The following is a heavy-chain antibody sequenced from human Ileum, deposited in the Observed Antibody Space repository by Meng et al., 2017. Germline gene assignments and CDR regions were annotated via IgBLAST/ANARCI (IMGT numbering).Heavy chain of an antibody. D-gene: IGHD3-3*02. V-gene: IGHV4-39*01. J-gene: IGHJ4*02. Sequence: QLQLQESGPGLVKPSETLSLTCTVSGDSVSSGSYYWVWIRQPPGKALEWIGAVYFTGYTYYGPSLTGRGTISVDTSRNQFPLKLNSVTAADTALYFCARHGHFTPDKYYFDYWGQGTLVTVSS. CDR2: VYFTGYT. CDR3: ARHGHFTPDKYYFDY. CDR1: GDSVSSGSYY.